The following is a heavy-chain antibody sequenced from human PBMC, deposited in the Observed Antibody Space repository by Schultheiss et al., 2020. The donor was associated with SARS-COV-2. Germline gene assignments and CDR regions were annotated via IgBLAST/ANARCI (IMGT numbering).Heavy chain of an antibody. V-gene: IGHV4-4*02. CDR2: IYHTGES. CDR1: GGSISSSNW. CDR3: ARASGSYVADY. D-gene: IGHD1-26*01. Sequence: SETLSLTCAVSGGSISSSNWWNWVRQPPGKGLEWIGEIYHTGESNYNPSLKSRVTISVDKSKNQFSLKLRSVTAADTAVYYCARASGSYVADYWGQGTLVTVSS. J-gene: IGHJ4*02.